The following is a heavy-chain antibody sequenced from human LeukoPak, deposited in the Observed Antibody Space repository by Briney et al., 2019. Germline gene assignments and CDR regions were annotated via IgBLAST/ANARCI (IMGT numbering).Heavy chain of an antibody. CDR1: GFSFSNYA. D-gene: IGHD3-10*01. V-gene: IGHV3-23*01. CDR2: ISGSGGTT. Sequence: GRSLRLSCAASGFSFSNYAMNSVRQHPRKGLEWVSGISGSGGTTFYADSVKGRFTISRDNSKNTVNLQMNSLRAEDTAVYYCAKDLGFGEAQAQYFYYGMDVWGEGTWVSVS. CDR3: AKDLGFGEAQAQYFYYGMDV. J-gene: IGHJ6*02.